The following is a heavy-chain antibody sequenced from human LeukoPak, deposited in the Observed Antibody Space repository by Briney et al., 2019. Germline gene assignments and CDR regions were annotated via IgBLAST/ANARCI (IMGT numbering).Heavy chain of an antibody. CDR2: LYYGGSP. Sequence: SETLSLTCTVSGGSISSYYWGWIRQPPGKGLEWIGSLYYGGSPSYNPSLKSRVTISVDTSKNHFSLRLSPVTAADTAVYYCASLYYDYLWGSYRHDYWGQGTLVTVSS. V-gene: IGHV4-39*02. CDR1: GGSISSYY. CDR3: ASLYYDYLWGSYRHDY. J-gene: IGHJ4*02. D-gene: IGHD3-16*02.